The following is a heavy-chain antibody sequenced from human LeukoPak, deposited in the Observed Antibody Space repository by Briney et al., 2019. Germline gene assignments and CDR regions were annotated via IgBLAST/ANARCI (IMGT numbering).Heavy chain of an antibody. CDR3: AKECDYGNTSHMPCY. J-gene: IGHJ4*02. V-gene: IGHV3-23*01. CDR1: GFTFSSYA. Sequence: GGSLRLSCAASGFTFSSYAMSWVRQAPGKGLEWVSVGSGGGTYYADSVKGRFFISRETATNTLYLQMNSLRVEDTAVYYCAKECDYGNTSHMPCYWGQGTLVTVSS. D-gene: IGHD4-17*01. CDR2: GSGGGT.